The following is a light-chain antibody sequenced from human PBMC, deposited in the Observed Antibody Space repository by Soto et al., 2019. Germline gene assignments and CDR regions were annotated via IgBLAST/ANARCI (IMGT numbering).Light chain of an antibody. CDR2: DDS. CDR3: PVWDSIGDNYV. CDR1: NIGSDT. J-gene: IGLJ1*01. Sequence: SYELTQPPSVSVAPGETARITCGRNNIGSDTVHWYQQKPGQAPVVVVYDDSERPSGTPERNSGSNSGDTATLTIRRVEAGDEADYYCPVWDSIGDNYVFGSGTKVTVL. V-gene: IGLV3-21*02.